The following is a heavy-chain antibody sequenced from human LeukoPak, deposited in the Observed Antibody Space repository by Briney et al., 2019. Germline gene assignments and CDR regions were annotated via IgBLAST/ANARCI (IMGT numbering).Heavy chain of an antibody. CDR3: AREAGHYSDRKFDY. V-gene: IGHV4-59*01. D-gene: IGHD3-22*01. J-gene: IGHJ4*02. CDR1: GGSISSYY. Sequence: SETLSLTCTVSGGSISSYYWSWIRQPPGKGLEWIGYIYYSGSTNYNPSLKSRVTISVDTSKNQFSLKLSSVTAADTAVYYCAREAGHYSDRKFDYWGQGTLVTVSS. CDR2: IYYSGST.